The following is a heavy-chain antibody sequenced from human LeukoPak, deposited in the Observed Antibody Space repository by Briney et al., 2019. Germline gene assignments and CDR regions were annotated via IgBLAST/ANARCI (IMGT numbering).Heavy chain of an antibody. CDR2: ISSSSSTI. D-gene: IGHD3-22*01. Sequence: GGSLRLSCAASGFAFSSYSMNWVRQAPGKGLEWVSYISSSSSTIYYADSVMGRFTISRDNAKNSLYLQMNSLRDEDTAVYYCARARDSTRDYWGQGTLVTVSS. CDR1: GFAFSSYS. CDR3: ARARDSTRDY. V-gene: IGHV3-48*02. J-gene: IGHJ4*02.